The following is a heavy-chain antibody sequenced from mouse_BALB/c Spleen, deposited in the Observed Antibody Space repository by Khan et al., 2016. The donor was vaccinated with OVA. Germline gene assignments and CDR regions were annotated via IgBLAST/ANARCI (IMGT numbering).Heavy chain of an antibody. CDR2: ISSGGTT. CDR3: ARDYWFTY. J-gene: IGHJ3*01. CDR1: GFTFSNYA. Sequence: DVMLVESGGDLVKPGGSLKLSCAASGFTFSNYAMSWVRQTPEKRLEWVASISSGGTTYFPDSVKGRFTISRDNGSNILYLQMSRLRSEDTAMYYCARDYWFTYWGQGTLVTVSA. V-gene: IGHV5-6-5*01.